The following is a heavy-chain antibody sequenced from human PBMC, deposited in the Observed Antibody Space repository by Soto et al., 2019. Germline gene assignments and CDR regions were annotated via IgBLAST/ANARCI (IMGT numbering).Heavy chain of an antibody. J-gene: IGHJ4*02. D-gene: IGHD3-3*01. Sequence: EVQLVESAGGLVQPGRSLRLSCAASGFTFDDYAMHWVRQAPGKGLQWVSGISWNSGTIGYAASGRGRFTISRDNAKNSLYLQMNSLRAEDTALYYCAKDYDFWSGCFDYWGQGTLVTVSS. CDR1: GFTFDDYA. CDR3: AKDYDFWSGCFDY. CDR2: ISWNSGTI. V-gene: IGHV3-9*01.